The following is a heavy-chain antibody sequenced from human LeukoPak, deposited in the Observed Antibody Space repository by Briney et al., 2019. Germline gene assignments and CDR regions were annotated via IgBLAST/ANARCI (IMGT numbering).Heavy chain of an antibody. CDR3: ARDGRGSYYDSSGYLDC. CDR2: ISSSSSYI. V-gene: IGHV3-21*01. Sequence: PGGSLRLSCAASGFTFSSYSMNWVRQAPGKGLEWVSSISSSSSYIYYADSVKGRFTISRDNAKNSLYLQMNSLRAEDTPVYYCARDGRGSYYDSSGYLDCWGQGTLVTVSS. J-gene: IGHJ4*02. CDR1: GFTFSSYS. D-gene: IGHD3-22*01.